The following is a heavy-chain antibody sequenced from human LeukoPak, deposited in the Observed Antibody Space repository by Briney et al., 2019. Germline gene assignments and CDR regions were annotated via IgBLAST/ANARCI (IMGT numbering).Heavy chain of an antibody. CDR2: ISSSSYI. J-gene: IGHJ4*02. CDR3: ARYSSGWPGYFDY. V-gene: IGHV3-21*01. CDR1: GFTFSSYS. Sequence: GGSLRLSCAASGFTFSSYSMNWVRQAPGKGLEWVSSISSSSYIYYADSVKGGFTISRDNAKNSLYLQMNSLRAEDTAVYYCARYSSGWPGYFDYWGQGTLVTVSS. D-gene: IGHD6-25*01.